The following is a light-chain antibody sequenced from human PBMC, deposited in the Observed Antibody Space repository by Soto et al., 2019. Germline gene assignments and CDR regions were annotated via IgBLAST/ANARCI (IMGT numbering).Light chain of an antibody. CDR1: SSDVGGYNY. CDR2: EVS. J-gene: IGLJ1*01. CDR3: SSYAGSNNV. Sequence: QSALTQHPSASGSPGQSVTISCTGTSSDVGGYNYVSWYQQHPGKAPKLMIYEVSKRPSGVPDRFSGSKSDNTASLTVSGIQAEDEADYYCSSYAGSNNVFGTGTKVTVL. V-gene: IGLV2-8*01.